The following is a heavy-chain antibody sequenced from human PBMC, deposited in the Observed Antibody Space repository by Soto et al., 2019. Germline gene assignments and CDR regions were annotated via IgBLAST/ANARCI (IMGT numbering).Heavy chain of an antibody. Sequence: SETLSLTCTVSGGSISSYYWSWIRQPPGKGLEWIGYIYYSGSTNYNPSLKSRVPISVDTSKNQFSLKLSSVTAADTAVYYCARHLRDTIFWFDPWGQGTLVTISS. J-gene: IGHJ5*02. CDR3: ARHLRDTIFWFDP. V-gene: IGHV4-59*08. CDR1: GGSISSYY. CDR2: IYYSGST. D-gene: IGHD3-9*01.